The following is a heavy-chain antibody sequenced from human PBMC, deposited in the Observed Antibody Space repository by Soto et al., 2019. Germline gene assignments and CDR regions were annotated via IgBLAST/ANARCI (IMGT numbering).Heavy chain of an antibody. CDR1: GGSISSGGYY. V-gene: IGHV4-31*03. Sequence: SETLSLTCTVSGGSISSGGYYWSWIRQHPGKGLEWIGYTYYSGSTYYNPSLKSRVTISVDTSKNQFSLKLSSVTAADTAVYNWASSSSWAPYFDYWGQGTLVSVSS. CDR3: ASSSSWAPYFDY. J-gene: IGHJ4*02. D-gene: IGHD6-13*01. CDR2: TYYSGST.